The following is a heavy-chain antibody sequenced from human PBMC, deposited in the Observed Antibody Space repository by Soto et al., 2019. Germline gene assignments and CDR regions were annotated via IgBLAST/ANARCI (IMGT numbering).Heavy chain of an antibody. CDR1: GGTFSGYA. J-gene: IGHJ5*02. CDR3: ARETIVVVPAALRDGWFDP. Sequence: SVKVSCKASGGTFSGYAISWVRQAPGQGLEWMGGIIPIFGTANYAQKFQGRVTITADESTSTAYMELSSLRSEDTAVYYCARETIVVVPAALRDGWFDPWGQGTMVTVSS. D-gene: IGHD2-2*01. V-gene: IGHV1-69*13. CDR2: IIPIFGTA.